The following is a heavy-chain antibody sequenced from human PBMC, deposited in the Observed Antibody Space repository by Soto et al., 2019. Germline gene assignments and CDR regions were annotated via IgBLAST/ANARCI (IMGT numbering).Heavy chain of an antibody. CDR2: ISGSGGST. CDR1: GFTFSSYA. J-gene: IGHJ4*02. Sequence: PGGSLRLSCAASGFTFSSYAMSWVRQAPGKGLEWVSAISGSGGSTYYADSVKGRFTISRDNSKNTLYLQMNSLRAEDTAVYYCAKDNLQPITMIVVVTGGSDYWGQGTLVTVSS. CDR3: AKDNLQPITMIVVVTGGSDY. D-gene: IGHD3-22*01. V-gene: IGHV3-23*01.